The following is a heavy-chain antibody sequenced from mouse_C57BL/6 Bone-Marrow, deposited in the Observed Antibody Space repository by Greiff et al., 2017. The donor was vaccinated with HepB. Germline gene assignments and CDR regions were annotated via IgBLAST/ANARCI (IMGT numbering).Heavy chain of an antibody. CDR2: IWGVGST. Sequence: VKLVESGPGLVAPSQSLSITCTVSGFSLTSYGVDWVRQSPGKGLEWLGVIWGVGSTNYNSALKSRLSISKDTSKSQVFLKMNSLQTDDTAMYYCARQLRNYAMDYWGQGTSVTVSS. CDR3: ARQLRNYAMDY. CDR1: GFSLTSYG. D-gene: IGHD3-2*02. J-gene: IGHJ4*01. V-gene: IGHV2-6*01.